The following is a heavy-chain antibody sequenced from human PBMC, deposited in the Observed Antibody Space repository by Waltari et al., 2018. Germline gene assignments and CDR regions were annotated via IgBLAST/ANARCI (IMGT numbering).Heavy chain of an antibody. V-gene: IGHV4-38-2*01. D-gene: IGHD3-10*01. CDR1: GYSLSSGYY. CDR3: ARGGGLLRGVSGYGYGMDV. J-gene: IGHJ6*02. CDR2: INHSGLT. Sequence: QVQLQESGPRLVTPSETLSLNCAVSGYSLSSGYYWDWIRQPPGKGLEWMGTINHSGLTYYNPSLKSRVTISVDTSKNHFSREMRSVTAADTAVYYCARGGGLLRGVSGYGYGMDVWGQGTTVTVSS.